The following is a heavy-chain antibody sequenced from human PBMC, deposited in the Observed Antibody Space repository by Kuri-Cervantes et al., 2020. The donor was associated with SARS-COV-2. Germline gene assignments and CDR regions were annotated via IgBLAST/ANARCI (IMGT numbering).Heavy chain of an antibody. Sequence: GGSLRLSCAASGFTFSNYAIHWVRQAPGKGLEWVAVIWYDGSNKYYADSVKGRFAISRDNSKNTLYLQMNSLRAEDTAVYYCARDRDFWSGFLGGMDVWGQGTTVTVSS. CDR1: GFTFSNYA. D-gene: IGHD3-3*01. CDR2: IWYDGSNK. V-gene: IGHV3-33*01. J-gene: IGHJ6*02. CDR3: ARDRDFWSGFLGGMDV.